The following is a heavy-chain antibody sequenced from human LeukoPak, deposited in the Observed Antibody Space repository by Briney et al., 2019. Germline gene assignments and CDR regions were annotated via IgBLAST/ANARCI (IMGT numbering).Heavy chain of an antibody. Sequence: SETLSLTCTVSGGSLSSGSYYWGWIRQPPGKGLEWIGNIYYSGSTYYNPTLKSRVTISVDTSKNQFSLKLSSVTAADTPVYYCARVPLGYDILTGYYMFDYWGQGTLVTVSS. V-gene: IGHV4-39*07. D-gene: IGHD3-9*01. J-gene: IGHJ4*02. CDR2: IYYSGST. CDR3: ARVPLGYDILTGYYMFDY. CDR1: GGSLSSGSYY.